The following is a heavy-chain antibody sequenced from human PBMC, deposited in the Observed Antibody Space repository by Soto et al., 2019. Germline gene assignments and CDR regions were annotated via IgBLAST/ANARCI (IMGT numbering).Heavy chain of an antibody. V-gene: IGHV3-30-3*01. J-gene: IGHJ4*02. Sequence: QVQLVESGGGVVQPGRSLRLSCAASGFTFSSYAMHWVRQAPGKGLEWVAVISYDGSNKYYVDSVKGRFTISRDNSKNTLYLQMNSLRVEDTAVYYCARAGGLLLDYWGQGTLVTVSS. D-gene: IGHD2-15*01. CDR3: ARAGGLLLDY. CDR2: ISYDGSNK. CDR1: GFTFSSYA.